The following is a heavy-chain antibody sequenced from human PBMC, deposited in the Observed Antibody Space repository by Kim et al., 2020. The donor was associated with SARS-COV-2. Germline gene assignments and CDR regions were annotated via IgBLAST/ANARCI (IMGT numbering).Heavy chain of an antibody. D-gene: IGHD3-3*01. CDR1: GGSFSGYY. V-gene: IGHV4-34*01. Sequence: SETLSLTCAVYGGSFSGYYWSWIRQPPGKGLEWIGEINHSGSTNYNPSLKSRVTISVDTSKNQFSLKLSSVTAADTAVYYCARRETTIFGVVIIVDYFD. CDR2: INHSGST. CDR3: ARRETTIFGVVIIVDYFD. J-gene: IGHJ4*01.